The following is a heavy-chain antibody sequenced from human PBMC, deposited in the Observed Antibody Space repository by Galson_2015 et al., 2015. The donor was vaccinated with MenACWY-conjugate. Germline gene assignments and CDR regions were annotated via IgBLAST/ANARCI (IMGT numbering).Heavy chain of an antibody. CDR2: IRTKGCGGVT. V-gene: IGHV3-49*03. CDR1: GFIFGDYA. CDR3: VRGRQQLTF. D-gene: IGHD6-13*01. J-gene: IGHJ4*02. Sequence: SLRLSCAASGFIFGDYAVTWFRQAPGKGLEWVGFIRTKGCGGVTEYAASVKGRFSISRDDSKSIAYLQMNSLKTEDTGVYYCVRGRQQLTFWGRGTLVTVSS.